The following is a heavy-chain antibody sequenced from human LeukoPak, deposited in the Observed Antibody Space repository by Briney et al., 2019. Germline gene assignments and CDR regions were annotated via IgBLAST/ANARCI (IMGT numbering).Heavy chain of an antibody. D-gene: IGHD6-13*01. Sequence: SETLCLTCAVSGYSISSGYYWGWIRQPPGKGLEWIGSIYQSGSTYYNPSLKSRVTISVDTSKNQFSLKLNSVTAADTAVYYCARVYSNYYMDVWGKGTTVTVSS. V-gene: IGHV4-38-2*01. J-gene: IGHJ6*03. CDR2: IYQSGST. CDR3: ARVYSNYYMDV. CDR1: GYSISSGYY.